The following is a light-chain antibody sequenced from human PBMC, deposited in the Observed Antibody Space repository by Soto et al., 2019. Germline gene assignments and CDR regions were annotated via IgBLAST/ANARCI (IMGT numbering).Light chain of an antibody. CDR1: QSIGRS. Sequence: DIQMTQSPSSLSASAGDRVTITCRASQSIGRSLNWYQQKPGKAPKPLIYAASSLQSGVPSRFSGSGSGTDFTLTVSSLQPDDFATYYCQQSSITPPTFGQGTKLEI. CDR3: QQSSITPPT. CDR2: AAS. V-gene: IGKV1-39*01. J-gene: IGKJ1*01.